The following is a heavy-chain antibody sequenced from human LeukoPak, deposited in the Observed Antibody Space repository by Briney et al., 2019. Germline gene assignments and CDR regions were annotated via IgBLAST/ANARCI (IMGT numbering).Heavy chain of an antibody. D-gene: IGHD3-22*01. V-gene: IGHV4-39*01. CDR2: IYYSGNT. J-gene: IGHJ4*02. CDR3: ARRADSSGYYYFDY. CDR1: GGSFSSSSYY. Sequence: SETLSLTCTVSGGSFSSSSYYWGWIRQPPGKGLERIGSIYYSGNTYYNPSLKSRVTISVDTSKNQFSLKLSSVTAADTAVYYCARRADSSGYYYFDYWGQGTLVTVSS.